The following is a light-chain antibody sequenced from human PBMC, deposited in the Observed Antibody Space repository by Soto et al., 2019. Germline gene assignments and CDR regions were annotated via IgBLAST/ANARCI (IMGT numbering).Light chain of an antibody. V-gene: IGLV2-14*01. Sequence: QSVLTQPASVSGSPGQSITVSCTGTSSDVGVYNYVSWYQQHPGKAPKLMIFEVSNRPSGVSNRFSGSKSGNTASLTISGLQTEDEADYYCTSYTSSFTHLFGTGTKVTV. CDR2: EVS. CDR3: TSYTSSFTHL. J-gene: IGLJ1*01. CDR1: SSDVGVYNY.